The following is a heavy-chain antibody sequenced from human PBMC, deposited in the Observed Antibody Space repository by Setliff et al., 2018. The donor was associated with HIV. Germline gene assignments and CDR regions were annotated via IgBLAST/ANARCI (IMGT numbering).Heavy chain of an antibody. CDR2: IYPGDSDT. V-gene: IGHV5-51*01. Sequence: PGESLKISCKGSGYSFSNYWIGWVRQMPGKGLEWMGIIYPGDSDTRYSPSFQGQVTISADKSISTAYLQWSSLEASDTAMYYCARRWGDGSYDANGCYPLRGQGTLVTVSS. D-gene: IGHD3-22*01. CDR1: GYSFSNYW. CDR3: ARRWGDGSYDANGCYPL. J-gene: IGHJ4*02.